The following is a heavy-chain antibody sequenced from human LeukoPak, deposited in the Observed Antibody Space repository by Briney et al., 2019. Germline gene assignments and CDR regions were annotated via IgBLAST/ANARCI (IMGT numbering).Heavy chain of an antibody. CDR3: ARSRFGYYDSSGYPYYFDY. CDR1: GGTFSSYA. V-gene: IGHV1-69*05. CDR2: IIPIFGTA. Sequence: SVKVSCKASGGTFSSYAISWVRQAPGQGLEWMGGIIPIFGTANYAQKFQGRVTITTDESTSTAYMELSSLRSEDTAVYYCARSRFGYYDSSGYPYYFDYWGQGTLVTVSP. D-gene: IGHD3-22*01. J-gene: IGHJ4*02.